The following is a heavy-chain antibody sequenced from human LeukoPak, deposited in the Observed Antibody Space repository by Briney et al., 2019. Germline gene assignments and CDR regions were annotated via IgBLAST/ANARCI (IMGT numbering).Heavy chain of an antibody. CDR3: AKDRSINAFDI. J-gene: IGHJ3*02. CDR2: MSPSGST. D-gene: IGHD2-21*01. V-gene: IGHV4-59*01. CDR1: GGSIGADH. Sequence: SETLSLTCTVSGGSIGADHWSWIRQPPGKGLEWIGYMSPSGSTNYNPSLKNRGTIFRDTSKNQFFLKLSAVTAADTAVYCCAKDRSINAFDIWGQGTVVTVSA.